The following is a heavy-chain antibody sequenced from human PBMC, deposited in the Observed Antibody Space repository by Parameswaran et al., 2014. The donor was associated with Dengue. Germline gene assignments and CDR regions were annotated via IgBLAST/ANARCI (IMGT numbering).Heavy chain of an antibody. J-gene: IGHJ6*02. CDR3: ARIHVPGHRLHAMGYYYYAMDV. CDR2: IDWDNDK. V-gene: IGHV2-70*11. Sequence: VRQAPGKALEWLARIDWDNDKYYSTSLKTRLTISKVTAENQVVLTMTNMDPVDTATYYCARIHVPGHRLHAMGYYYYAMDVWGQGTTVTVSS. D-gene: IGHD4-11*01.